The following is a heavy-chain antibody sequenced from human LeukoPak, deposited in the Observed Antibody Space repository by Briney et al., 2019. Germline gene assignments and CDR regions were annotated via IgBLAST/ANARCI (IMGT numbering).Heavy chain of an antibody. V-gene: IGHV3-64*01. CDR1: GFTFSSYA. CDR3: ARGSYQYYFDY. D-gene: IGHD1-26*01. Sequence: GGSLRLSCAASGFTFSSYAMHWVRQAPGKGLEYVSAISSNGGGTYYANSVKGRFTISRDNSKNTLYLQMGSLRAEDMAVYYCARGSYQYYFDYWGQGTLVTVSS. CDR2: ISSNGGGT. J-gene: IGHJ4*02.